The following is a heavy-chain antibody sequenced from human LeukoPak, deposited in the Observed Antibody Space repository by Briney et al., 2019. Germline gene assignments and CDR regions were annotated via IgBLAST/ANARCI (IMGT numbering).Heavy chain of an antibody. J-gene: IGHJ6*03. D-gene: IGHD3-10*01. Sequence: ASVKVSCKASGYTFTGYYMHWVRQAPGQGLEWMGIINPSGGSTSYAQKFQGRVTMTRDMSTSTVYMELSSLRSEDTAVYYCAIVRGFGDDQDLLYMDVWGKGTTVTVSS. CDR1: GYTFTGYY. V-gene: IGHV1-46*01. CDR3: AIVRGFGDDQDLLYMDV. CDR2: INPSGGST.